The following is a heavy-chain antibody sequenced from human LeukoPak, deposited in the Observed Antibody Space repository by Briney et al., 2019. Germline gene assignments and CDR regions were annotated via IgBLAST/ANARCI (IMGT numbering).Heavy chain of an antibody. D-gene: IGHD3-22*01. J-gene: IGHJ6*02. V-gene: IGHV4-59*08. CDR1: GGSISGYF. CDR2: IYYSGST. Sequence: SETLSLTCTVSGGSISGYFWSWIRQPPGKGLEWIGYIYYSGSTNYNPSLKSRVTISVDTSKNQFSLKLSSVTAADTALYYCARQQYYYDNSGSWFYYYGMDVWGPGTTVTVSS. CDR3: ARQQYYYDNSGSWFYYYGMDV.